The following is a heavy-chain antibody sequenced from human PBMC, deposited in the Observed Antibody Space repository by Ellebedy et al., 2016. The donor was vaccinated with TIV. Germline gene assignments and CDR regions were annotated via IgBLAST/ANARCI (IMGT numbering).Heavy chain of an antibody. D-gene: IGHD2-15*01. Sequence: GGSLRLSCAASGFTFSSYGMHWARQAPGKGLEWVAFIRYDGTNEYYADSVKGRFTISRDNSKNTLSLQMNSLRAEDTAVYYCAELGSFHYWGQGALVTVSS. J-gene: IGHJ4*02. CDR1: GFTFSSYG. CDR3: AELGSFHY. CDR2: IRYDGTNE. V-gene: IGHV3-30*02.